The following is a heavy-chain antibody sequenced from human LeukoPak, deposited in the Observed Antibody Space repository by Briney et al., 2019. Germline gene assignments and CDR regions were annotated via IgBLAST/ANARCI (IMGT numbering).Heavy chain of an antibody. J-gene: IGHJ5*02. CDR2: IWYDGSNK. CDR3: ASERGIRWFDP. Sequence: PGGSLRLSCAASGFTFSTYGMHWVRQAPGKGLEWVAVIWYDGSNKYYADSVKGRFTISRDNAKNMLYLQMNSLRAEDTAVYYCASERGIRWFDPWGQGTLVTVSS. D-gene: IGHD6-13*01. CDR1: GFTFSTYG. V-gene: IGHV3-33*01.